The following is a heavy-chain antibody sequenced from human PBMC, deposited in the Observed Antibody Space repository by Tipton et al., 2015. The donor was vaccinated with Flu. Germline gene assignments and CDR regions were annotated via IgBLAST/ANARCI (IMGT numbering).Heavy chain of an antibody. V-gene: IGHV1-8*01. J-gene: IGHJ4*02. CDR3: ARGTNYNGVYLDY. Sequence: QLVQSGAEVKKPGASVKVSCEASGYTFINYDINWVRQAPGQGLQWMGWMSPSTGDTSYSHHFQGRVTMTRLTSITTAYMELTSLRPEDTAVYYCARGTNYNGVYLDYWGQGTLVTVSS. CDR1: GYTFINYD. D-gene: IGHD1-1*01. CDR2: MSPSTGDT.